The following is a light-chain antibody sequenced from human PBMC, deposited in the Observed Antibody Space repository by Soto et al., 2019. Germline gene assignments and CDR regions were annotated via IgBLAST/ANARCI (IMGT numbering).Light chain of an antibody. J-gene: IGLJ1*01. CDR1: SSNSGAGYD. Sequence: QSVLTQPPAGSGAPGQRVTISCTGSSSNSGAGYDVHWYQQRPGTAPKLLIFGNINRPSGVPDRFSGSKSGTSASLAITGLQAEDEGDYYCQSYDSTLSARYVFGTGTKVTVL. CDR3: QSYDSTLSARYV. CDR2: GNI. V-gene: IGLV1-40*01.